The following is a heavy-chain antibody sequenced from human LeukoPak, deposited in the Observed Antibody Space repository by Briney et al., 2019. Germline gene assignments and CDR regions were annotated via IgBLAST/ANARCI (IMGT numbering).Heavy chain of an antibody. J-gene: IGHJ4*02. Sequence: SGTLSLTCTVSGGSISSYYWSWIRQPPGKGLEWIGYIYYSGSTNYNPSLKSRVTISVDTSKNQFSLKLSSVTAADTAVYYCARVREITMIVRYFDYWGQGTLVTVSS. CDR1: GGSISSYY. CDR2: IYYSGST. D-gene: IGHD3-22*01. V-gene: IGHV4-59*01. CDR3: ARVREITMIVRYFDY.